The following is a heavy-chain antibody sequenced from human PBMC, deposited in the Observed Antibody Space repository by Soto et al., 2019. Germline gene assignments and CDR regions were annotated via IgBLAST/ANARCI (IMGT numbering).Heavy chain of an antibody. J-gene: IGHJ6*03. D-gene: IGHD3-3*01. Sequence: EVQLVESGGGLVQPGGSLRLSCAASGFTFSSYSMNWVRQAPGKGLEWVSYISSSSSTIYYADSVKGRFTISRDNAKNSLYLQMNSRRAEDTAVYYCARDALITIFGVVINYYYYMAVCGKGTTVTVSS. CDR1: GFTFSSYS. CDR3: ARDALITIFGVVINYYYYMAV. CDR2: ISSSSSTI. V-gene: IGHV3-48*01.